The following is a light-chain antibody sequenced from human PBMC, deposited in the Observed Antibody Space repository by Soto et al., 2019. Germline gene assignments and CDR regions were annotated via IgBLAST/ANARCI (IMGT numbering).Light chain of an antibody. Sequence: DIQMTQSPSTLSASVGDRVTITCRASQSISSWLAWYQQKPGKAPNLLIYKASTLKSGAPSRFSGSGSGTEFTLTISSLQPDDFATYYCQHYNSYSEAFGQGTKVDI. CDR1: QSISSW. V-gene: IGKV1-5*03. CDR3: QHYNSYSEA. J-gene: IGKJ1*01. CDR2: KAS.